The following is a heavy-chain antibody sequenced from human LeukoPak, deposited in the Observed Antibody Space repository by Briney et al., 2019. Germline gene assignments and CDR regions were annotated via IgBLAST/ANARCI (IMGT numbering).Heavy chain of an antibody. CDR2: ISGSGGST. CDR1: GFTFSSYA. V-gene: IGHV3-23*01. Sequence: GGSLRLSCAASGFTFSSYAMSWVRQAPGKGLEWVSAISGSGGSTYYADSVKGRFTISRDNSKNTLYLQMNSQRAEDTAVYYCAKDDSWFGELLYAYWGQGTLVTVSS. CDR3: AKDDSWFGELLYAY. D-gene: IGHD3-10*01. J-gene: IGHJ4*02.